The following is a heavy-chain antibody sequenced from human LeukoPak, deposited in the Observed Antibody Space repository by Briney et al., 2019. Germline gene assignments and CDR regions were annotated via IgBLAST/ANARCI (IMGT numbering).Heavy chain of an antibody. Sequence: GGSLRLSCAASGFTFSRYSMKWVRQAPGKGLEWLSHISSTSSTLYYADSVKGRFTISRDNAKNSLYLQMNSLRAEDTAVYYCARRPGGNSDFAAYFYYMDVWGKGTTVTVSS. V-gene: IGHV3-48*01. J-gene: IGHJ6*03. CDR3: ARRPGGNSDFAAYFYYMDV. D-gene: IGHD4-23*01. CDR2: ISSTSSTL. CDR1: GFTFSRYS.